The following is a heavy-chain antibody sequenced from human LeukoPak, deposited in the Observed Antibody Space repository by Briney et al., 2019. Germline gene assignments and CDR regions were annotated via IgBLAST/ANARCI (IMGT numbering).Heavy chain of an antibody. J-gene: IGHJ4*02. D-gene: IGHD3-22*01. CDR2: IYTSGGS. CDR3: ARGPSGYYYG. CDR1: GGFIASYS. V-gene: IGHV4-4*07. Sequence: SETLSLTCTVSGGFIASYSWSWIRQPAGKGLEWIGSIYTSGGSDYNPSLKSRVTMSLDTSKNQFYLKMTSVTAADTAVYYCARGPSGYYYGWGQGILVTVSS.